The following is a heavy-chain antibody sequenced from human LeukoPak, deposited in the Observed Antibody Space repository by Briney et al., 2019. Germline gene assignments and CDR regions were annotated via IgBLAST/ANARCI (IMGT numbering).Heavy chain of an antibody. CDR3: AREANYDSSGYVDY. CDR1: GFTFSGYS. J-gene: IGHJ4*02. V-gene: IGHV3-21*01. CDR2: ISSSSSYI. D-gene: IGHD3-22*01. Sequence: GGSLRLSCAASGFTFSGYSMNWVRQAPGKGLEWVSSISSSSSYIYYADSVKGRFTISRDNAKNSLYLQMNSLRAEDTAVCYCAREANYDSSGYVDYWGQGTLVTVSS.